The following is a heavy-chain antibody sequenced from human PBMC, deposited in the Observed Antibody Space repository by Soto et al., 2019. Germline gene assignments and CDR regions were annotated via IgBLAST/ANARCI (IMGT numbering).Heavy chain of an antibody. Sequence: SETLSLTCTVFGGSISHNSYYWGWIRQPPGKGLEWIGSIYYSGSTYYNPSLKSRVTVSVDTSKNQFSLKLSSATAADTAVYYCARHFSSGWVYHYGLDVWGQGTTVT. D-gene: IGHD6-19*01. V-gene: IGHV4-39*01. CDR3: ARHFSSGWVYHYGLDV. J-gene: IGHJ6*02. CDR1: GGSISHNSYY. CDR2: IYYSGST.